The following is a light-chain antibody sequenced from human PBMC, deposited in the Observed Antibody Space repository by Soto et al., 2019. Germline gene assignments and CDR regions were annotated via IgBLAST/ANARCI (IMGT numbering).Light chain of an antibody. CDR2: GNS. V-gene: IGLV1-40*01. J-gene: IGLJ3*02. Sequence: QSVLTQPPSVSGAPGQRVTISCTGSSSNIGAGYGVHWYQLLPGTAPKLLIYGNSNRPSGVPDRFSGSKSGTSASLAITGRQADDEADYYCQSYDTSLSGRVFGGGTKLTVL. CDR1: SSNIGAGYG. CDR3: QSYDTSLSGRV.